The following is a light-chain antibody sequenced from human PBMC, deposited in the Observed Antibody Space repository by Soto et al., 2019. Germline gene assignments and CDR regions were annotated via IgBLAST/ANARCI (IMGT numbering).Light chain of an antibody. Sequence: EIVLTQSPATLSLSPGGRATLSCRASQSVSSYLAWYQQKPGQAPRLLIYDASNRATGIPARFSGSGSGTDFTLTISSLEPDDFAVYYCQQRSNWPPMYTFGQGTKLEIK. CDR3: QQRSNWPPMYT. V-gene: IGKV3-11*01. J-gene: IGKJ2*01. CDR2: DAS. CDR1: QSVSSY.